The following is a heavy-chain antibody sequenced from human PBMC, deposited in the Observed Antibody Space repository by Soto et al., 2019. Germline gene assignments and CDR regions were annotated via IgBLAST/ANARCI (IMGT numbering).Heavy chain of an antibody. Sequence: QVQLQESGPGLVKPSETLSLTCTVSGCSISNHYWSWIRQPPGKGLEWIGYIYYNGNTNYNPCLKSRVTMSVDTSKNQISLTLSSVTAADTAVYYCTRANWYSEYWGQGTLVTGSS. CDR1: GCSISNHY. J-gene: IGHJ4*02. D-gene: IGHD7-27*01. CDR3: TRANWYSEY. V-gene: IGHV4-59*11. CDR2: IYYNGNT.